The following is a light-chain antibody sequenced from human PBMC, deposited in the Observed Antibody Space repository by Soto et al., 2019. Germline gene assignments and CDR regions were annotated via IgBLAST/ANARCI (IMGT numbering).Light chain of an antibody. CDR2: GAS. CDR3: QQRSNWPPIT. CDR1: QRVSSH. Sequence: DSVLTHSPGTVSFSPGDTPPLSCSASQRVSSHLAWYQQKPGQAPRLLIYGASTRATGIPARFSGSGSGTDFTLTISSLESEDFAVYYCQQRSNWPPITFGQGTRLEIK. J-gene: IGKJ5*01. V-gene: IGKV3-11*01.